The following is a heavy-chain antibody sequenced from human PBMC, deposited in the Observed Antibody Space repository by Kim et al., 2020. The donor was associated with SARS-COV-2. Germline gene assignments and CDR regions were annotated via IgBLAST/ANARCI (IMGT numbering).Heavy chain of an antibody. CDR1: GFTFSSYS. Sequence: GGSLRLSCAASGFTFSSYSMNWVRQAPGKGLEWVSSISSSSSYIYYADSVKGRFTISRDNAKNSLYLQMNSLRAEDTAVYYCASFSVGWLRHNEGQNWFDPWGQGPLVTVSS. CDR3: ASFSVGWLRHNEGQNWFDP. V-gene: IGHV3-21*01. CDR2: ISSSSSYI. D-gene: IGHD5-12*01. J-gene: IGHJ5*02.